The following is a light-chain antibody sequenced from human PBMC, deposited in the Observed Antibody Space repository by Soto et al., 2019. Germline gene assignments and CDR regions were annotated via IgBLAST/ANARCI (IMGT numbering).Light chain of an antibody. Sequence: EIVLTQSPGTLSLSPGERATLSCRASQSASSSYLAWYQQKPGQAPRLLIYGASSRATGIPDRFSGSGSGTDFTLTISRLEPEDFAVYYCQQYGSSPPITFGQGTKV. V-gene: IGKV3-20*01. CDR3: QQYGSSPPIT. CDR1: QSASSSY. CDR2: GAS. J-gene: IGKJ1*01.